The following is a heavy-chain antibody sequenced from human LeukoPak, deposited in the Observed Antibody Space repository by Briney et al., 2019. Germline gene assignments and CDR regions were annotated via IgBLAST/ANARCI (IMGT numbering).Heavy chain of an antibody. D-gene: IGHD6-6*01. CDR2: MYHTGNT. Sequence: SETLSLTCTVSGYSINSGYYWGWIRQPPGKGLEFIGNMYHTGNTHYNPSLMSRVTISIDTSKNMFALKLCSVTAADTAVYYCARVLWSSSSFDYWGQGTLVTVSS. J-gene: IGHJ4*02. V-gene: IGHV4-38-2*02. CDR3: ARVLWSSSSFDY. CDR1: GYSINSGYY.